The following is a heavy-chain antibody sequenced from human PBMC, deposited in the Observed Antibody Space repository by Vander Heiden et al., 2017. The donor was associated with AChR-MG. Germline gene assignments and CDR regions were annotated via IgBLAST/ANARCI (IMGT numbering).Heavy chain of an antibody. Sequence: QVQLQESGPGLVTPSGTLSLTCAVSGGSISSSNWWSWVRQPPGKGLEWIGEIYHSGSTNYNPSLKSRVTISVDKSKNQFSLKLSSVTAADTAVYYCARAFFGVVIARWFDPWGQGTLVTVSS. CDR1: GGSISSSNW. CDR3: ARAFFGVVIARWFDP. V-gene: IGHV4-4*02. CDR2: IYHSGST. D-gene: IGHD3-3*01. J-gene: IGHJ5*02.